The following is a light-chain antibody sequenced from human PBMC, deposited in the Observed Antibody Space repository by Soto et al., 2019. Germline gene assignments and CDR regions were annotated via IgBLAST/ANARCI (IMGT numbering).Light chain of an antibody. CDR3: CSYAGSCYV. J-gene: IGLJ1*01. CDR1: ISDVGSYNL. V-gene: IGLV2-23*01. Sequence: QSALTQPASVSGSPGQSITISCTGTISDVGSYNLVSWYQQHPGKAPKLMIYEGSKRPSGVSNRFSGSKSGNTASLTISGLQAEDEADYYCCSYAGSCYVFGTGTKLTVL. CDR2: EGS.